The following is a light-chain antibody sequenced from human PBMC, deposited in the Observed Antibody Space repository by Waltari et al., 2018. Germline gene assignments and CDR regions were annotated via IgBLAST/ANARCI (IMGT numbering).Light chain of an antibody. CDR1: SSDVAGYNY. V-gene: IGLV2-14*01. CDR3: CSFTSGSTWV. CDR2: DVS. J-gene: IGLJ3*02. Sequence: QSALTQPASVSGSPGQSITIPCTGTSSDVAGYNYVSWYQQHPGKAPKLLIFDVSNRPSGVSNRFSGSKSGNTASLTISGLQAEDESDYYCCSFTSGSTWVFGGGTKLTVL.